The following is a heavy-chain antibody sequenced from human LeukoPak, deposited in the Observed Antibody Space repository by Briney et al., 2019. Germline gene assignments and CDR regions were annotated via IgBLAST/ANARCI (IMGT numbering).Heavy chain of an antibody. V-gene: IGHV4-59*08. CDR3: ARLIVVVVAAENWFDP. CDR2: IYYSGST. D-gene: IGHD2-15*01. Sequence: GSLRLSCAASGFTFSSYAMSWVRQAPGKGLEWIGYIYYSGSTNYNPSLKSRVTISVDTSKNQFSLKLSSVTAADTAVYYCARLIVVVVAAENWFDPWGQGTLVTVSS. J-gene: IGHJ5*02. CDR1: GFTFSSYA.